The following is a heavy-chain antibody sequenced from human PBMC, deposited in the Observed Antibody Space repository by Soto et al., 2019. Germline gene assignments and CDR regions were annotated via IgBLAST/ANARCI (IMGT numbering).Heavy chain of an antibody. J-gene: IGHJ4*02. CDR2: IYYSGST. D-gene: IGHD6-6*01. CDR3: AREYSGSRSLNY. V-gene: IGHV4-61*01. CDR1: GGPVSSGSYY. Sequence: SETLSLTCTVSGGPVSSGSYYWSWIRQPPGKGLEWIGYIYYSGSTNYNPSLKSRVTISVDTSKNQFSLKLSPVTAADTAVHYCAREYSGSRSLNYWRQGTLVIFSS.